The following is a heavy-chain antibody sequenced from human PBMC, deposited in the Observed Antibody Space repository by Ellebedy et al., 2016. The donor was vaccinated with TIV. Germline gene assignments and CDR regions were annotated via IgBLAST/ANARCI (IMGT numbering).Heavy chain of an antibody. CDR2: VYSSGST. Sequence: SETLSLXXSVSGGSLGPYYWTWVRQPAGKGLEWIGRVYSSGSTNYNPSLKSRVTMSVDTSKNHFSLNLTSVTAADTALYYCARGGSSSWYGVYWGQGILVTVSS. CDR1: GGSLGPYY. CDR3: ARGGSSSWYGVY. V-gene: IGHV4-4*07. J-gene: IGHJ4*02. D-gene: IGHD6-13*01.